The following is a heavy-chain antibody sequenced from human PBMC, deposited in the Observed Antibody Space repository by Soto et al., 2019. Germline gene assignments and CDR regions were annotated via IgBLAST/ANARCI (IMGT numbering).Heavy chain of an antibody. J-gene: IGHJ5*02. CDR1: GFTFSSYY. V-gene: IGHV3-74*01. CDR3: ARKYIGGIAGFDP. D-gene: IGHD5-12*01. Sequence: GGSLRLSCAASGFTFSSYYMHWVRQVPGEGLVWVSRISGDGSTISYADSVKGRFTVSRDNAKNTLYLQMNSLRAEDTAVYYCARKYIGGIAGFDPWGQGTLVTVSS. CDR2: ISGDGSTI.